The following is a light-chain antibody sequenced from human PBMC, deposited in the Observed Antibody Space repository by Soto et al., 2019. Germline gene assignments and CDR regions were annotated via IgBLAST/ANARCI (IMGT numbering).Light chain of an antibody. Sequence: QLVLTQPPSVSGAPGQRVTISCTGSDSNFGAGYDVHWYQQYPGTAPKLLIHDNTDRPSGVPDRFSGFKSGTSASLAITGLQAEDEADYFCQSYDISLSGVVFGGGTQLTVL. CDR1: DSNFGAGYD. CDR3: QSYDISLSGVV. J-gene: IGLJ2*01. CDR2: DNT. V-gene: IGLV1-40*01.